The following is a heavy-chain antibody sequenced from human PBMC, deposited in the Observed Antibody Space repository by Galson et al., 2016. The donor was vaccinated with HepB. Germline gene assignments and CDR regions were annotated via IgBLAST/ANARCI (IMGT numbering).Heavy chain of an antibody. CDR1: GFIFSDHY. CDR3: TRWGASSKYAMDV. Sequence: RLSCAASGFIFSDHYMDWVRQAPGKGLEWIGRSRNKANSYSTEYAASVKGRFTISRDDSKNSLYLQMNSLKIDDAAVYYCTRWGASSKYAMDVWGQGTTVTVSS. V-gene: IGHV3-72*01. CDR2: SRNKANSYST. D-gene: IGHD2-2*01. J-gene: IGHJ6*02.